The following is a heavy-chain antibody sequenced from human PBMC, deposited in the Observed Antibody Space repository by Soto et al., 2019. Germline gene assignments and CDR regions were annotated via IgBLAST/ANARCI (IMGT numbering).Heavy chain of an antibody. CDR3: AREVEVHTPVFGF. Sequence: QVQLVQSGAEVKRPGSSVKVSCKASGGTFNNYAINWVRQAPGQGLEWMGDISPMFGKANYAQKSQGRVNITADDSTAPAYLELSSLRSEDTALYYCAREVEVHTPVFGFWGQGSLVTVSS. D-gene: IGHD2-2*01. J-gene: IGHJ4*02. CDR2: ISPMFGKA. V-gene: IGHV1-69*01. CDR1: GGTFNNYA.